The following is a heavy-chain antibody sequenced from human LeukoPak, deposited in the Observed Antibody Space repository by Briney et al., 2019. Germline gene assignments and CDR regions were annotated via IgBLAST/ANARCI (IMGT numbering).Heavy chain of an antibody. Sequence: KPSETLSLTCTVSGDSISTYYWSWIRQPPGKGLEWIGYVYYSGSTNYNPSLKSRVTISVDRSKNQFSLKLSSVTAADTAVYYCARYYGDYLNWFDPWGQGTLVTVSS. D-gene: IGHD4-17*01. CDR3: ARYYGDYLNWFDP. CDR1: GDSISTYY. CDR2: VYYSGST. V-gene: IGHV4-59*12. J-gene: IGHJ5*02.